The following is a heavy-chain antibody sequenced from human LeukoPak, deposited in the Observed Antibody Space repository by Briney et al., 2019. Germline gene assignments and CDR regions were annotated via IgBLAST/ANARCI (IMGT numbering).Heavy chain of an antibody. CDR3: ARGEYSGKYFLFDF. D-gene: IGHD1-26*01. V-gene: IGHV4-59*01. Sequence: PSETLSLTCIVSVGSISGYYWNWMRKSPGKGLEWIGYIYYSGSTDYNPPLNSRVTISVDMSKNQFALKLGSVTAADTAVYYCARGEYSGKYFLFDFWGQGILVTVSS. J-gene: IGHJ4*02. CDR2: IYYSGST. CDR1: VGSISGYY.